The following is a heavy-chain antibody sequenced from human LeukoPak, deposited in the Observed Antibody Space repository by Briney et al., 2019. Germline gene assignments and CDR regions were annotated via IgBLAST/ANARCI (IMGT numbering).Heavy chain of an antibody. CDR2: ISGGGETT. CDR1: GFTFNNYA. V-gene: IGHV3-23*01. J-gene: IGHJ4*02. D-gene: IGHD4-17*01. CDR3: ARDYADYVGYFFFDY. Sequence: GGSLRFSCAASGFTFNNYAMNWVRQAPGKGLEWVSSISGGGETTYYADSAKGRFTISRDNSQSTLYLQMNSLRAEDTAVYYCARDYADYVGYFFFDYWGQGTLVTVSS.